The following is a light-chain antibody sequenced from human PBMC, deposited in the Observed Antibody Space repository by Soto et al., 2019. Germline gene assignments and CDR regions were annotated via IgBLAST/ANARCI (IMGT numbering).Light chain of an antibody. CDR1: KLGDKY. Sequence: YELTQPPSVSVSPGQTASITCSGDKLGDKYACWYQQKPGQSPVLVIYQDSKRPSGIPERFSGSNSGNTATLTISGTQAMDEADYYCQAWDSSTFYVFGTGTQLTVL. V-gene: IGLV3-1*01. CDR2: QDS. J-gene: IGLJ1*01. CDR3: QAWDSSTFYV.